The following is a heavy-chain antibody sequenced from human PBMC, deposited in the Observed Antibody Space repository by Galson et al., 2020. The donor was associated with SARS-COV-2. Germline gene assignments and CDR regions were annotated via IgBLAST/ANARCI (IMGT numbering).Heavy chain of an antibody. Sequence: GESLSLSCDASGFTFSAYWMTWVRQAPGKGLEWVADINQDGSDKKDVDSERGGFTTSSDNTKNLLFLQMSSPRVEDTAVYYCARENWDRRCLDAFDVRAQGTVVTVS. CDR3: ARENWDRRCLDAFDV. D-gene: IGHD1-26*01. CDR1: GFTFSAYW. CDR2: INQDGSDK. J-gene: IGHJ3*01. V-gene: IGHV3-7*01.